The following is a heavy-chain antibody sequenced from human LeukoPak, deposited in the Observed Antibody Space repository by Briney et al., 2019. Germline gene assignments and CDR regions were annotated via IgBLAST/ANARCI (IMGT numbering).Heavy chain of an antibody. D-gene: IGHD2-15*01. J-gene: IGHJ1*01. CDR3: VRVSCSGGTCLSPD. Sequence: SETLSLTCTVSGGSISTYALSWTRQPPRKGLEWIGHIYYSGSTKYNPSLKSRVTMSVDASKNQFSLKLTSVTAADTAVYYCVRVSCSGGTCLSPDWGQGTLVTVSS. CDR2: IYYSGST. CDR1: GGSISTYA. V-gene: IGHV4-59*01.